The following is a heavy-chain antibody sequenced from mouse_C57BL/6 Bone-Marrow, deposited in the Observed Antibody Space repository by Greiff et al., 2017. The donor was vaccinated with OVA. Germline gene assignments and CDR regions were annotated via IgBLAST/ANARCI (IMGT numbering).Heavy chain of an antibody. CDR2: ISYDGSN. J-gene: IGHJ1*03. CDR3: ARRYGRHWYFDV. Sequence: ESGPGLVKPSQSLSLTCSVTGYSITSGYYWYWIRQPPGNKLEWMGYISYDGSNNYNPYLKNRISITRDTSKNQFILKLKSVTTEDTATYYCARRYGRHWYFDVWGTGTTVTVSS. D-gene: IGHD1-1*01. V-gene: IGHV3-6*01. CDR1: GYSITSGYY.